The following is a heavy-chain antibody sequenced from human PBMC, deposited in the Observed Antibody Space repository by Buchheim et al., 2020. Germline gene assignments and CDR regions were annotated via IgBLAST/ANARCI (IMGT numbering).Heavy chain of an antibody. CDR2: ISSSSSTI. J-gene: IGHJ6*02. CDR1: GFTFSSYS. D-gene: IGHD1-26*01. V-gene: IGHV3-48*01. CDR3: ARDREKSSYYYYGMDV. Sequence: EVQLVESGGGLVQPGGSLRLSCAASGFTFSSYSMNWVRQAPGKGLERVSYISSSSSTIYYADSVKGRFTISRDNAKNSLYLQMNSLRAEDTAVYYCARDREKSSYYYYGMDVWGQGTT.